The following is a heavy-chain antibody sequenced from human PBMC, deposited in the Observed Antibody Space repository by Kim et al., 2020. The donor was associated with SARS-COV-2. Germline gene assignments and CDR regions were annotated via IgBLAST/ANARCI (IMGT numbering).Heavy chain of an antibody. CDR2: ISSSSSYI. D-gene: IGHD6-19*01. CDR3: ARRVERAVAGTWEQFFDY. J-gene: IGHJ4*02. Sequence: GGSLRLSCAASGFTFSSYSMNWVRQAPGKGLEWVSSISSSSSYIYYADSVKGRFTISRDNAKNSLYLQMNSLRAEDTAVYYCARRVERAVAGTWEQFFDYWGQGTLVTVSS. CDR1: GFTFSSYS. V-gene: IGHV3-21*01.